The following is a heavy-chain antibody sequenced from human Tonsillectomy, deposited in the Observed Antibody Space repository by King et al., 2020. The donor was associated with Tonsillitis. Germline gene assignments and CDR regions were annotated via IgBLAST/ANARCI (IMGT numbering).Heavy chain of an antibody. V-gene: IGHV2-5*02. CDR1: GFSLSTSGVG. CDR3: AHRRSDSSGYYFRFDY. Sequence: TLKESGPTLVKPTQTLTLTCTFSGFSLSTSGVGVGWLRQPPGKALEWLALIYWDDDKRYSPSLKSRLTITKDTTKNQVVLSMTNMDPVDTATYYCAHRRSDSSGYYFRFDYWGQGTLVTVSS. J-gene: IGHJ4*02. D-gene: IGHD3-22*01. CDR2: IYWDDDK.